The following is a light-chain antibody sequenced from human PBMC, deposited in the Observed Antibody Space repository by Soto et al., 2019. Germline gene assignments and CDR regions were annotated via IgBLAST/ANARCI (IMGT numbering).Light chain of an antibody. Sequence: QSALTQPASVSGSPGQSITISCTGTSGDIGGYNYVSWYQQHPGKAPKLLISEVTNRPSGVSNRFSGSKSGNTASLTISGLQAEDEADYYCSSHAGNNNYVFGTGTKVTVL. CDR1: SGDIGGYNY. CDR2: EVT. V-gene: IGLV2-14*01. CDR3: SSHAGNNNYV. J-gene: IGLJ1*01.